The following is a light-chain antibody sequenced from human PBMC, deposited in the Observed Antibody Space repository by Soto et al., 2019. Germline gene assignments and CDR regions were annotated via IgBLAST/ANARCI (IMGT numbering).Light chain of an antibody. V-gene: IGKV3-15*01. Sequence: DTVVTKSQVTLSVSPVQRPTVSCPTSQSLSSHLAWYQQKPGQAPRLLIIGASERVTDIPARFSGSGSGTEFTLTIRSLQSEDIAVYYCQHCDNWPPWTFGQGTKVDIK. CDR2: GAS. CDR1: QSLSSH. J-gene: IGKJ1*01. CDR3: QHCDNWPPWT.